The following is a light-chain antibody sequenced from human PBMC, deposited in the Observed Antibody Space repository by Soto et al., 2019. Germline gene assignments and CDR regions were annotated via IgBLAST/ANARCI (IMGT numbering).Light chain of an antibody. CDR1: QSINNW. CDR2: DAS. CDR3: QQYASYSPT. Sequence: DIQMTQSPSTLSASVGDRVTITCRASQSINNWLAWYQLKPGKAPKLLIYDASTLESGVPSRLSGSGSGTEFTLTISSLQPDDFATYYCQQYASYSPTFGQGTKVGIK. J-gene: IGKJ1*01. V-gene: IGKV1-5*01.